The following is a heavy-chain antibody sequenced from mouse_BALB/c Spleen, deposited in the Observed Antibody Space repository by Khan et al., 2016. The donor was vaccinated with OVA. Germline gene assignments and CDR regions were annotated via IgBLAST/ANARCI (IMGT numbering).Heavy chain of an antibody. J-gene: IGHJ3*01. CDR3: ARGNYYGSTSWFGY. V-gene: IGHV1-9*01. Sequence: QVQLKQSGAELMKPGDSVKISCKATGYTFSSYWIEWVKQRPGHGIEWIGEILPGSNSSNYNERFKGKATITADTSSNTAYMQLSSLTSEDSAIYYCARGNYYGSTSWFGYWGQGTLVTVSA. CDR2: ILPGSNSS. CDR1: GYTFSSYW. D-gene: IGHD1-1*01.